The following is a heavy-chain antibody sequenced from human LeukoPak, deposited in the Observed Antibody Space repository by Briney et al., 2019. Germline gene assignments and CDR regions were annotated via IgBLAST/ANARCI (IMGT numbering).Heavy chain of an antibody. CDR3: ARSDGVEWLPTYYYYYYMDV. D-gene: IGHD3-3*01. J-gene: IGHJ6*03. CDR1: GYTFTSYD. Sequence: ASVKVSCKASGYTFTSYDINWVRQATGQGLEWMGWMNPNSGDTGYAQNFQGRVTMTRDTSINTAYMELSSLRSEDTAVYYCARSDGVEWLPTYYYYYYMDVWGKGTTVTVSS. CDR2: MNPNSGDT. V-gene: IGHV1-8*01.